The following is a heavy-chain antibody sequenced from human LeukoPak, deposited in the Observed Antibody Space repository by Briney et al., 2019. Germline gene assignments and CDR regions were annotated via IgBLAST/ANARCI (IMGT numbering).Heavy chain of an antibody. CDR2: INPSGGST. CDR3: ARELVRGIRLDY. J-gene: IGHJ4*02. Sequence: ASVKVSCKASGYTFTSYYMHWVRQAPGQGLEWMGIINPSGGSTSYAQKFQGRVTMTRDTSTSTAYMELSSLRSEDTAVYYCARELVRGIRLDYWGQGTLVTVSS. V-gene: IGHV1-46*01. CDR1: GYTFTSYY. D-gene: IGHD3-10*01.